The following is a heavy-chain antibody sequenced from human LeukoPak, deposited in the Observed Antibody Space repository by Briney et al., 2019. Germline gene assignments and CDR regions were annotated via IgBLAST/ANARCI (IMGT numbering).Heavy chain of an antibody. J-gene: IGHJ3*02. Sequence: ASVKVSCKASGYTFTSYYMHWVRQAPGQGLEWMGIINPSGGSTSYAQKFQGRVTMTRDTSTSTVYMELSSLRSEDTAVYYCARDGQGAAAGTKNAFDIWGQGTMVTVSS. CDR2: INPSGGST. V-gene: IGHV1-46*01. CDR3: ARDGQGAAAGTKNAFDI. CDR1: GYTFTSYY. D-gene: IGHD6-13*01.